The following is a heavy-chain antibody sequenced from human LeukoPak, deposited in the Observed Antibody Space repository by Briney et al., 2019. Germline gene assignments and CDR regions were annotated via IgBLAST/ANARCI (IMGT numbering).Heavy chain of an antibody. V-gene: IGHV1-2*02. CDR2: VTPNSGAT. CDR3: ARGLPGTSPGFDY. J-gene: IGHJ4*02. CDR1: GYTFTANN. Sequence: ASVKVSCKASGYTFTANNIHWVRQAPGQGPEWMGWVTPNSGATNIAQKFQDRVAMTTDTSISTAYMDLSRLGPDDTAVYFCARGLPGTSPGFDYWGQGTLVIASS. D-gene: IGHD5/OR15-5a*01.